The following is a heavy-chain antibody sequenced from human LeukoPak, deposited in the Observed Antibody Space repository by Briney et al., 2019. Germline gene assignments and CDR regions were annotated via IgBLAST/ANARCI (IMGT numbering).Heavy chain of an antibody. CDR2: IYYGGST. Sequence: SETLSLTCTVSGGSISSHYWSWIRQPPGRGLEWIGFIYYGGSTNYNPSLKSRVTISVDTSKNQFSLKLSSVTAADTAVYYCARERTGTIDYWGQGTLVTVSS. J-gene: IGHJ4*02. CDR1: GGSISSHY. CDR3: ARERTGTIDY. D-gene: IGHD3-10*01. V-gene: IGHV4-59*11.